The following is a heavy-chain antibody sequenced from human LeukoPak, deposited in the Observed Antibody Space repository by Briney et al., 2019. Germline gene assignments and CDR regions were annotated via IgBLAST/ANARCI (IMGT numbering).Heavy chain of an antibody. J-gene: IGHJ5*02. V-gene: IGHV3-23*01. D-gene: IGHD3-3*01. CDR2: ISGSGGST. Sequence: GGSLRLSCVMSGFSVGTNYMTWVRQAPGKGLEWVSVISGSGGSTYYADSVKGRFTISRDNSKNTLYLQMNSLRAEDTAVYYCAKPRSLEWLLFTWGQGTLVTVSS. CDR1: GFSVGTNY. CDR3: AKPRSLEWLLFT.